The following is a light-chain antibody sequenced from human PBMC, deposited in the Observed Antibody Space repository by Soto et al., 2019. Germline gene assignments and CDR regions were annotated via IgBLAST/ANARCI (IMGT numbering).Light chain of an antibody. CDR1: ISDVGGYNY. CDR2: DVS. J-gene: IGLJ1*01. CDR3: SSYTSSSTLGGV. Sequence: QSVLTQPASVSGSPGQSITISCTGTISDVGGYNYVSWYQRHPGKAPKLMIYDVSNRPSGVSNRFSGSKSGNTASLTISGLQAEDEADYYCSSYTSSSTLGGVFGTGTKVTVL. V-gene: IGLV2-14*01.